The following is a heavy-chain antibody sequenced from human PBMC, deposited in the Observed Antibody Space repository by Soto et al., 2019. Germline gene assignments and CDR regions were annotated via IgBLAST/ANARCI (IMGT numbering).Heavy chain of an antibody. J-gene: IGHJ5*02. V-gene: IGHV1-8*01. CDR3: ARAPAKTKLVGPAAMPVWFDP. D-gene: IGHD2-2*01. CDR2: MNPNSGNT. CDR1: GYTFTSYD. Sequence: QVQLVQSGAEVKKPGASVKVSCKASGYTFTSYDINWVRQATGQGLEWMGWMNPNSGNTGYAQKLQGSVTMPGITSISSAYMELSSLRSEDTAVYYCARAPAKTKLVGPAAMPVWFDPWGQGTLVTVSS.